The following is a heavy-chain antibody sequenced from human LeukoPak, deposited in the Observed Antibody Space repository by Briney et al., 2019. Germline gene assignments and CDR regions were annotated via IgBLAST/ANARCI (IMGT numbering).Heavy chain of an antibody. V-gene: IGHV3-7*04. D-gene: IGHD6-13*01. Sequence: PGGSLRLSCAASGFTFSSYSMNWVRQAPGKGLEFMANIKGAGSEKYYVDSVKGRFTISRDNDKNSVHLQMNNLRAEDTAVYYCARGGGMRSWYDFDYWGQGILVTVSS. J-gene: IGHJ4*02. CDR3: ARGGGMRSWYDFDY. CDR2: IKGAGSEK. CDR1: GFTFSSYS.